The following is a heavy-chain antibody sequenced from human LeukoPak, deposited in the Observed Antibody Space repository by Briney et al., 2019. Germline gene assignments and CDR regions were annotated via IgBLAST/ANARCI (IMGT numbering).Heavy chain of an antibody. Sequence: GGSLRLSCAASGFTFDDYGMSWVRRAPGKGLEWVSGINWNGGSTGYADSVKGRFTISRDNAKNSLYLQMNSLRAEDTALYYCARDGGYYYYMDVWGKGTTVTVSS. J-gene: IGHJ6*03. CDR1: GFTFDDYG. V-gene: IGHV3-20*04. D-gene: IGHD3-10*01. CDR2: INWNGGST. CDR3: ARDGGYYYYMDV.